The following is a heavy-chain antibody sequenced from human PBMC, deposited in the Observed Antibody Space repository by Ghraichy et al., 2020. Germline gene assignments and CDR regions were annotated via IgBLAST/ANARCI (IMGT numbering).Heavy chain of an antibody. CDR1: GFMFSDHY. D-gene: IGHD2-21*02. Sequence: GGSLRLSCAASGFMFSDHYMDWVRQAPGKGLEWVGRARDKAHSYTTEYAASVKGRFTVSRDESKSSLYLQMNSVKTEDTAVYYCARASDLGGFWYFDLWGRGVLVTVSS. J-gene: IGHJ2*01. CDR2: ARDKAHSYTT. V-gene: IGHV3-72*01. CDR3: ARASDLGGFWYFDL.